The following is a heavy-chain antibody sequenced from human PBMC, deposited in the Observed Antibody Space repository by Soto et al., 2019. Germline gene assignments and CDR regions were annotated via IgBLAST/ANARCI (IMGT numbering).Heavy chain of an antibody. CDR1: GFTFSNYA. CDR2: ISGSGSST. J-gene: IGHJ5*02. V-gene: IGHV3-23*01. Sequence: GGSLRLSCAASGFTFSNYAMSWVRQAPGKGLEWVSGISGSGSSTYYGDSVKGRFTISRDNSKNTLYLQMNSLRAEDTAVYYCAKGTLVVAATPNWFDPWGQGTLVTVSS. D-gene: IGHD2-15*01. CDR3: AKGTLVVAATPNWFDP.